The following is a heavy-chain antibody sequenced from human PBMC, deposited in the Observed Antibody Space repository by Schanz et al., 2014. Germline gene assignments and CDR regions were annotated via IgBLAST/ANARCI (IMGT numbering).Heavy chain of an antibody. D-gene: IGHD1-1*01. CDR3: ARDTTWRLDL. Sequence: QVQLQQWGAGLLKPSETLSLTCAVYGGSFSGYYWSWIRQPPGKGLEWIGEIYHSGNTNYNASLKSRVTISVDKSKNQFSLKVRSVTAADTAVYYCARDTTWRLDLWGRGTLVTVSS. CDR1: GGSFSGYY. V-gene: IGHV4-34*01. CDR2: IYHSGNT. J-gene: IGHJ2*01.